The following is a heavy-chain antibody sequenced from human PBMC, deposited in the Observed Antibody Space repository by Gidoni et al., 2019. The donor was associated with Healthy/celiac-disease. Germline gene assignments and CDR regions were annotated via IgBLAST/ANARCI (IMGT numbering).Heavy chain of an antibody. CDR2: ISWNSGII. J-gene: IGHJ2*01. Sequence: EVQLVESGGGLVQPGRSLRLSCAAPGFTCDDSALHWVREAPGKSLEWVAGISWNSGIIGYADSVKGRFTISRDNAKNSLYLKMNSLRAEDTALDYCAKGIRGGDPLWWYFDLWGRGTLVTVSS. V-gene: IGHV3-9*01. D-gene: IGHD3-10*01. CDR1: GFTCDDSA. CDR3: AKGIRGGDPLWWYFDL.